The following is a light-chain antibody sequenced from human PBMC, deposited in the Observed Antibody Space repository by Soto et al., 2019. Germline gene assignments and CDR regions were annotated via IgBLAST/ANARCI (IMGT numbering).Light chain of an antibody. Sequence: DVQMTQSPSSLSAFVGDRVTITCRASQGIAPYLAWFQQKPGKVPKLLIYATSTLQSGVPSRFSGSGSGTDVTLTINSLQTEDIGTYYCQKYNSAPLTFGGGNKVEIK. V-gene: IGKV1-27*01. CDR3: QKYNSAPLT. CDR2: ATS. CDR1: QGIAPY. J-gene: IGKJ4*01.